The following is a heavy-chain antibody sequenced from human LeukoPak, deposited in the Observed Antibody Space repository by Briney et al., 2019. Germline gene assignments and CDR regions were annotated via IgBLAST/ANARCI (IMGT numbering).Heavy chain of an antibody. D-gene: IGHD3-10*01. Sequence: GGSLRLSCAASGFTFSSYAMHWVRQAPGKGLEGVAVISYDGSNKYYADSVKGRFTISRDNSKNTLYLQMNSLRAEDTAVYYCARSYYYGSGSYYTGTFDYWGQGTLVTVSS. CDR3: ARSYYYGSGSYYTGTFDY. CDR2: ISYDGSNK. J-gene: IGHJ4*02. CDR1: GFTFSSYA. V-gene: IGHV3-30*04.